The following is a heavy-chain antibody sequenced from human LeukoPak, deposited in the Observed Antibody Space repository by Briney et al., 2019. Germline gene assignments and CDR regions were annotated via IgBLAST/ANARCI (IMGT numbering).Heavy chain of an antibody. J-gene: IGHJ6*03. V-gene: IGHV3-21*01. CDR2: ISSSSSYI. D-gene: IGHD4-17*01. CDR1: GFTFSSYS. CDR3: ARGHSLRETHYYYYYMDV. Sequence: PGGSLRLSCAASGFTFSSYSMNWVRQAPGKGLEWVSSISSSSSYIYYADSVKGRFTISRDNAKNSLYLQMNSLRAEDTAVYYCARGHSLRETHYYYYYMDVWGKGTTVTVSS.